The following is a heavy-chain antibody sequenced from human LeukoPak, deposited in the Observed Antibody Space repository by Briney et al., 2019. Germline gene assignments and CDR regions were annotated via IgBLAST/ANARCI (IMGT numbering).Heavy chain of an antibody. CDR1: GYTFTSYA. Sequence: ASVKVSCKASGYTFTSYAMHWVRQAPGQRLEWMGWISAGNGNTKYSQKFQGRVTITRDTSASTAYMELSSLRSEDTAVYYCARDWDPMWFGELFPYWGQGTLVTVSS. V-gene: IGHV1-3*01. CDR3: ARDWDPMWFGELFPY. D-gene: IGHD3-10*01. J-gene: IGHJ4*02. CDR2: ISAGNGNT.